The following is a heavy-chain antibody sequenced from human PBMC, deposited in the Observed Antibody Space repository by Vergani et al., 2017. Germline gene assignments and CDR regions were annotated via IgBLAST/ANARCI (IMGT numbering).Heavy chain of an antibody. CDR3: AKDSQTYYYGSGSFGY. D-gene: IGHD3-10*01. Sequence: EVQLVESGGGLVQPGRSLRLSCAASGFTFDDYAMHWVRQAPGKGLEWVSGISWNSGSIGYADSVKGRFTISRDNAKNSLYLQMNSLRAEDTALYYCAKDSQTYYYGSGSFGYWGQGTLVTVSS. CDR2: ISWNSGSI. J-gene: IGHJ4*02. V-gene: IGHV3-9*01. CDR1: GFTFDDYA.